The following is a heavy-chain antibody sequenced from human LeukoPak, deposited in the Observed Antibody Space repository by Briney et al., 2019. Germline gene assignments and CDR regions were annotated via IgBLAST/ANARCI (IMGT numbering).Heavy chain of an antibody. Sequence: SQTLSLTCAIPGDRVSARNAAWSWIRQSPSRGLEWLGRTYYKSNWFTDYAESVKGLITITADASNNHITLQVNSVTPEDTAVYYCARDQRYDTGWSGAPAPSVGWLDPWGQGTLVTVSS. J-gene: IGHJ5*02. CDR1: GDRVSARNAA. D-gene: IGHD6-19*01. CDR3: ARDQRYDTGWSGAPAPSVGWLDP. V-gene: IGHV6-1*01. CDR2: TYYKSNWFT.